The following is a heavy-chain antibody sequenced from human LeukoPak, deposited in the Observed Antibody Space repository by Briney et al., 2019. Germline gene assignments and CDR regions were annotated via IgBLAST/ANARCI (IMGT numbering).Heavy chain of an antibody. CDR1: GGSFSGYY. CDR2: INHSGST. J-gene: IGHJ5*02. CDR3: ARARTGFDL. D-gene: IGHD1-1*01. V-gene: IGHV4-34*01. Sequence: SETLSLTWAVYGGSFSGYYWSWIRQPPGKGLEWIGEINHSGSTNYNPSLKSRVTISVDTSKNQLSLKLSSVTAADSAVYYCARARTGFDLWGQGALVTVSS.